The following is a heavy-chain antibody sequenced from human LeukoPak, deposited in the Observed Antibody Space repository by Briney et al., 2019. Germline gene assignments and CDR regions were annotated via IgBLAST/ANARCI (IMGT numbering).Heavy chain of an antibody. D-gene: IGHD2-21*02. Sequence: PGGSLRLSCAASGFTFSSYSMNWVRQAPGKGLEWVSSISSSSSYIYYADSVKGRFTISRDNAKNSLYLQMNSLRAEDTALYYCARAYCGGDCYSVGYYYYYMDVWGKGTTVTVSS. CDR2: ISSSSSYI. V-gene: IGHV3-21*04. CDR3: ARAYCGGDCYSVGYYYYYMDV. CDR1: GFTFSSYS. J-gene: IGHJ6*03.